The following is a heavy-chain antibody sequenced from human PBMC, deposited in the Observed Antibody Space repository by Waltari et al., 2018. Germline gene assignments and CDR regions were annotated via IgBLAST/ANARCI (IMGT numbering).Heavy chain of an antibody. D-gene: IGHD3-3*01. J-gene: IGHJ4*02. CDR2: ISNDGSNK. Sequence: QVQLVESGGGVVQPGRSLRLSCAASGFTFSSYAMHWVRQAPGKGLEWVAVISNDGSNKYYADSVKGRFTISRDNSKNTRYLQMNSLRAEDTAVYYCARDTIFGVVTASVSWGHDYWGQGTLVIVSS. V-gene: IGHV3-30*01. CDR3: ARDTIFGVVTASVSWGHDY. CDR1: GFTFSSYA.